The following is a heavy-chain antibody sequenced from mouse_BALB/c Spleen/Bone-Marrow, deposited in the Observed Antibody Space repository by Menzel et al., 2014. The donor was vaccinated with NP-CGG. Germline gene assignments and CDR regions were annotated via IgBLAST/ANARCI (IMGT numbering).Heavy chain of an antibody. CDR3: ARFLILKLDFPN. J-gene: IGHJ3*01. D-gene: IGHD1-3*01. Sequence: EVKLMESGGGLVQPGGSRKLSCAASGFTFSSFGMHWVRRAPEKELEWVAYISSGSRTIYYADTVKGRFTISRDKPKXPLFLKLPILRSKNPAMYYCARFLILKLDFPNGGQGPLFT. CDR1: GFTFSSFG. CDR2: ISSGSRTI. V-gene: IGHV5-17*02.